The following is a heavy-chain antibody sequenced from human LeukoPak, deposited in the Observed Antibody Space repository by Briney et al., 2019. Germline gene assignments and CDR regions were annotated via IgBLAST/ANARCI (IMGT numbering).Heavy chain of an antibody. V-gene: IGHV3-7*01. J-gene: IGHJ4*02. CDR3: AMSTIGDY. CDR2: IKKDGSEK. Sequence: GGSLRLSCAASGFTFTNYWMSWVRQAPGKGLEWVANIKKDGSEKYYVDSVKGRFTISRDNAKNSLYLQMNSLRAEDTAVYYCAMSTIGDYWGQGTLVTVSS. CDR1: GFTFTNYW. D-gene: IGHD3-9*01.